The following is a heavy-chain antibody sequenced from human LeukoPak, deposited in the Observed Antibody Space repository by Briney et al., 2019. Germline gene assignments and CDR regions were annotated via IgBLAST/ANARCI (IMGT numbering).Heavy chain of an antibody. Sequence: GGSLRLSCAASGFTFSSYGMHWVRQAPGKGLEWVAVISYDGSNKYYGDSVKGRFTISRDNSKNTLHLQMNSLRAEDTAVYYCAKGGKYYDTLTGYPFDDWGQGTLVTVSS. J-gene: IGHJ4*02. V-gene: IGHV3-30*18. CDR3: AKGGKYYDTLTGYPFDD. CDR2: ISYDGSNK. D-gene: IGHD3-9*01. CDR1: GFTFSSYG.